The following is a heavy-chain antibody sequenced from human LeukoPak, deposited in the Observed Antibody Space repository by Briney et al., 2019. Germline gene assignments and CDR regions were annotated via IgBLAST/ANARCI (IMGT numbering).Heavy chain of an antibody. V-gene: IGHV4-61*02. D-gene: IGHD3-3*01. J-gene: IGHJ3*02. CDR1: GGSISSGSYY. CDR3: ARGLLILRFLAPDAFDI. Sequence: SETLSLTCTVSGGSISSGSYYWSWIRQPAGKGLEWIGRIYTSGSTNYNPSLKSRVTRAVDTSQNQFSLKLSSATAADTAVYYCARGLLILRFLAPDAFDIWGQGTMVTVSS. CDR2: IYTSGST.